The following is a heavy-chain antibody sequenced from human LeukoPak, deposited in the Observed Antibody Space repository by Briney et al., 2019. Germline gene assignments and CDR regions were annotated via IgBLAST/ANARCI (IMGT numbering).Heavy chain of an antibody. Sequence: GRSLRLPCAASGFPFSSYGMHWVRQAPGQGLEWVSSISYDGGKKYYADSVKGRFTISRDNSKNTLSLQLNSLRGDDTGMYFCAKDSSSSNYYYGLDVWGQGTTVIVSS. CDR1: GFPFSSYG. CDR3: AKDSSSSNYYYGLDV. J-gene: IGHJ6*02. V-gene: IGHV3-30*18. D-gene: IGHD6-13*01. CDR2: ISYDGGKK.